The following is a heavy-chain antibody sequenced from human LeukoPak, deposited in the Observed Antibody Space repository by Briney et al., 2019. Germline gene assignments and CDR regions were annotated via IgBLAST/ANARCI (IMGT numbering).Heavy chain of an antibody. D-gene: IGHD3-10*02. CDR3: AVRVPRDTMFRSESFKH. CDR1: GVSISSANYY. CDR2: IYWSGTT. J-gene: IGHJ1*01. Sequence: PSQTLSLTCTVSGVSISSANYYWSWIRQPPGEGLEWVGYIYWSGTTFYNPSLESRATISMDRSKNQFSLKLDSVTAADTAIYYCAVRVPRDTMFRSESFKHWGQGNLVTVSS. V-gene: IGHV4-30-4*08.